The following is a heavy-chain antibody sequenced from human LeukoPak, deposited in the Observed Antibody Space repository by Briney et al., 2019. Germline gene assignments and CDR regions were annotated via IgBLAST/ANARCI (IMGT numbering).Heavy chain of an antibody. D-gene: IGHD6-13*01. V-gene: IGHV1-2*02. Sequence: ASVKVSCKASGYTFTGYYMRWVRQAPGQGLEWMGWINPNSGGTNYAQKFQGRVTMTRDTSISTAYMELSRLRSDDTAVYYCAREAAAAGENYFDYWGQGTLVTVSS. CDR2: INPNSGGT. CDR1: GYTFTGYY. J-gene: IGHJ4*02. CDR3: AREAAAAGENYFDY.